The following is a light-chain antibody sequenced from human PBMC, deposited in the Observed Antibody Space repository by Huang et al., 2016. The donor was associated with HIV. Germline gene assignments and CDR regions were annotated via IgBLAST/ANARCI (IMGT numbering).Light chain of an antibody. Sequence: EVVLTQSPGTLSLSPGKRVALSCRASETIASNYLAWYRQSPGQAPRLLIYGASNRATDTPDRFSGRGSGTDFTLTITKLEPEDSAVYYCQQYGTSPLTFGQGTRVEIK. CDR3: QQYGTSPLT. CDR1: ETIASNY. V-gene: IGKV3-20*01. J-gene: IGKJ1*01. CDR2: GAS.